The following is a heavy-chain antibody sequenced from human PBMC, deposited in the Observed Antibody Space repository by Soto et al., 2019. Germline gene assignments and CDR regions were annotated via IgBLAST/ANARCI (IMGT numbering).Heavy chain of an antibody. CDR3: ARESTRRGDCDI. CDR2: ITHCGST. D-gene: IGHD1-1*01. J-gene: IGHJ3*02. V-gene: IGHV4-34*01. Sequence: SENMSLTCAIYDGSFRFYYWIWIRQSPGEGLEWIREITHCGSTNYNPSLKSRVTMSVEASKNQFSLKLNSVTAEDKAVYYCARESTRRGDCDICGQGTTVT. CDR1: DGSFRFYY.